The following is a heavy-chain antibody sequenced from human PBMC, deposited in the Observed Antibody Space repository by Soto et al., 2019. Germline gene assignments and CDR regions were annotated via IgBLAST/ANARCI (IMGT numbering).Heavy chain of an antibody. CDR1: GFTFSDYY. J-gene: IGHJ4*02. D-gene: IGHD4-17*01. CDR2: ISSSSSYT. Sequence: GSLRLSCAASGFTFSDYYMSWIRQAPGKGLEWVSYISSSSSYTNYADSEKGRFTISRDNAKNSLYLQMNSLRAEDTAVYYCARDAHDYGDRLEYFDYWGQGTLVTVSS. V-gene: IGHV3-11*06. CDR3: ARDAHDYGDRLEYFDY.